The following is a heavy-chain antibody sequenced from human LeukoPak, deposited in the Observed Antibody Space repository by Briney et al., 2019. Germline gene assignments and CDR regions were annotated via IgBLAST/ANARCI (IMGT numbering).Heavy chain of an antibody. Sequence: SETLSLTCALYGGAFSGYYWSCIPQPPGKGLEWLGEINHSGSTNYNPSLKSRVTRSVDTSKNQFSLKLSSVTAADTAVYYGAGVIVATSNFDYWGQGTLVTVSS. D-gene: IGHD5-12*01. CDR2: INHSGST. CDR3: AGVIVATSNFDY. J-gene: IGHJ4*02. V-gene: IGHV4-34*01. CDR1: GGAFSGYY.